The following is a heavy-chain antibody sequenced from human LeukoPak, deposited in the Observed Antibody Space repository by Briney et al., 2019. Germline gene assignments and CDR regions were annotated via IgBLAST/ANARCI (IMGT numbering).Heavy chain of an antibody. J-gene: IGHJ4*02. V-gene: IGHV4-59*08. D-gene: IGHD4-11*01. Sequence: SETLSLTCTVSGGSISSDYWNWIRQPPGKGLEWIGCFSYSGSTSYNPSLKSRVTISVDTSKNQFSLKLSSVTAADTAVYYCARHPGLPGYWGQGTLVTVSS. CDR2: FSYSGST. CDR3: ARHPGLPGY. CDR1: GGSISSDY.